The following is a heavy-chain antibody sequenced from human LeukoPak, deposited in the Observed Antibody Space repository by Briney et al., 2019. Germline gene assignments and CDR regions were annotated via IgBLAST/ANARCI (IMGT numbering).Heavy chain of an antibody. Sequence: ASVKVSCKASGYTFTSYDINWVRQATGQGLEWMGWMNPNSGNTGYAQKFQGRVTITRDTSASTAYMELSSLRSEDTAVYYCACSVTTQFQGDYWGQGALVTVSS. D-gene: IGHD4-17*01. CDR1: GYTFTSYD. V-gene: IGHV1-8*01. J-gene: IGHJ4*02. CDR2: MNPNSGNT. CDR3: ACSVTTQFQGDY.